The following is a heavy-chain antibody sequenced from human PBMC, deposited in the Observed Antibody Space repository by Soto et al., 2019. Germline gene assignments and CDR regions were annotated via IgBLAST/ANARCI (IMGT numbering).Heavy chain of an antibody. CDR1: GGTFSSYA. D-gene: IGHD1-26*01. CDR2: IIPIFGTA. J-gene: IGHJ6*02. V-gene: IGHV1-69*13. Sequence: SVKVSCKASGGTFSSYAISWVRQAPGQGLEWMGGIIPIFGTANYAQKFQGRVTITADESTSTAYMELSSLRSEDTAVYYCARGGGSSIVGATIAYYYYGMDVWGQGTTVTVS. CDR3: ARGGGSSIVGATIAYYYYGMDV.